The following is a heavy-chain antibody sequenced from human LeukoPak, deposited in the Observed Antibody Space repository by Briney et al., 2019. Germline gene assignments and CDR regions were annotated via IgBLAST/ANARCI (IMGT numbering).Heavy chain of an antibody. D-gene: IGHD6-13*01. V-gene: IGHV3-48*04. CDR2: ISSSGSTI. CDR1: GFTFSSYS. Sequence: PGGSLRLSCAASGFTFSSYSMTWVRQAPGKGLEWVSYISSSGSTIYYADSVKGRFTISRDNAKNSLYLQMNSLRAEDTAVYYCARDRFRSYSSSCPDYWGQGTLVTVSS. CDR3: ARDRFRSYSSSCPDY. J-gene: IGHJ4*02.